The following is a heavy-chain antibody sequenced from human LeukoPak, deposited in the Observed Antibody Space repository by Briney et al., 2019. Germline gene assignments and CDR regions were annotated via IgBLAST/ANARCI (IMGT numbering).Heavy chain of an antibody. CDR2: ISYDGSNK. V-gene: IGHV3-30-3*01. Sequence: PGGSLRLSCAASGFSFSTDAMHWVRQAPGQGLEWVAVISYDGSNKYYADSVTGRFIISRDNSKNTLYLQMNSLRAEDTAVYYCARGYCTNGVCSTFEYWGQGTLVTVSS. CDR1: GFSFSTDA. D-gene: IGHD2-8*01. J-gene: IGHJ4*02. CDR3: ARGYCTNGVCSTFEY.